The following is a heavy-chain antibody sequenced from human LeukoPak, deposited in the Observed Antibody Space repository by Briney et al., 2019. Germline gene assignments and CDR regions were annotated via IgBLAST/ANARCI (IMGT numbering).Heavy chain of an antibody. CDR1: GYTFTSYG. D-gene: IGHD6-13*01. Sequence: GSVKVSCKASGYTFTSYGISWVRQAPGQGLEWMGWISAYNGNTNYAQKLQGRVTMTTDTSTSTAYMELRSLRSDDTAVYYCTRDLPYSSSWESIDYWGQGTLVTVSS. CDR3: TRDLPYSSSWESIDY. J-gene: IGHJ4*02. CDR2: ISAYNGNT. V-gene: IGHV1-18*01.